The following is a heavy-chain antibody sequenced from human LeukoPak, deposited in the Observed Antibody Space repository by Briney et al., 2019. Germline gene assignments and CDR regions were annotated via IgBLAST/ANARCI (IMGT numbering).Heavy chain of an antibody. CDR1: GYTFTGYY. Sequence: ASVTVSFKASGYTFTGYYMHWVRQAPGQGLEWMGWINPNSGGTNYAQKFQGRVTMTRDTSISTAYMELSRLRSDDTAVYYCASSYGDYSADFWGQGILVSVSS. CDR2: INPNSGGT. D-gene: IGHD4-17*01. J-gene: IGHJ4*02. V-gene: IGHV1-2*02. CDR3: ASSYGDYSADF.